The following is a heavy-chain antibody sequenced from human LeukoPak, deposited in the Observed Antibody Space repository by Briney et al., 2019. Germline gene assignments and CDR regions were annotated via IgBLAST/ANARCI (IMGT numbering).Heavy chain of an antibody. Sequence: GGTLRLSSAASGFTFSSYGMSWVRQAPGKGLERVSAISGSGGSTYYADSVKGRFTISRDNSKNTLYLQMNSLRAEDTAVYYCAKKNYYGSGGQNWFDPWGQGTLVTVSS. V-gene: IGHV3-23*01. CDR1: GFTFSSYG. J-gene: IGHJ5*02. CDR3: AKKNYYGSGGQNWFDP. CDR2: ISGSGGST. D-gene: IGHD3-10*01.